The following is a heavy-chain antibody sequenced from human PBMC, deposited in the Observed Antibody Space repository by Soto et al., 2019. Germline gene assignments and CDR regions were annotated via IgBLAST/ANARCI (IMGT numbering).Heavy chain of an antibody. CDR2: INESGST. D-gene: IGHD1-1*01. CDR1: GQSFSGHS. CDR3: ARGSGIVALPGELEDVNYDY. Sequence: QVQLQQWGAGLVKPSETLSLSCAVYGQSFSGHSWAWIRQPPGKGLEWIGEINESGSTYYNPSLKRRVNISPDTSKNQFSLKLSSVSAADTAAYFCARGSGIVALPGELEDVNYDYWGQGTLVNVSS. J-gene: IGHJ4*02. V-gene: IGHV4-34*01.